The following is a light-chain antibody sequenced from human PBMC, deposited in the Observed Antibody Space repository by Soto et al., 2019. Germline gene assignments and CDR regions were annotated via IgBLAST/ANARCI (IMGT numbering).Light chain of an antibody. CDR1: SSDVGSYNL. J-gene: IGLJ3*02. CDR3: CSYAGSSTGV. Sequence: QSALTQPASVSGSPGQSITISCTRTSSDVGSYNLVSWYQQHPGKAPKLMIYEGSKRPSGVSNRFSGSKSGNTASLTISGLQAEDEADYYCCSYAGSSTGVFGGGTKVTVL. V-gene: IGLV2-23*01. CDR2: EGS.